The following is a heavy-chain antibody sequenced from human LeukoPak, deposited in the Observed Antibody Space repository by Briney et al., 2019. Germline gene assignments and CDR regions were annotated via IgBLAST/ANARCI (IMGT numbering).Heavy chain of an antibody. V-gene: IGHV1-18*01. CDR1: GYTFTSYG. J-gene: IGHJ5*02. D-gene: IGHD6-6*01. Sequence: GASVKVSCKASGYTFTSYGISWVRQAPGQGLEWMGWISAYNGNTNYAQKFQGRVTITTDESTSTAYMELSSLRSEDTAVYYCARGGIAARLYNWFDPWGQGTLVTVSS. CDR3: ARGGIAARLYNWFDP. CDR2: ISAYNGNT.